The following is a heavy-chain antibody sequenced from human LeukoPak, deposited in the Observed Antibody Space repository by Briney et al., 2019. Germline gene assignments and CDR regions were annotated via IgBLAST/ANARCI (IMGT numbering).Heavy chain of an antibody. Sequence: GGSLRLSCAASGFTVSSNYMSWVRQAPGKGLEWVSVIYSSGSTYYADSVKGRFTISRDNSKNTLYLQMNSLRAEDTAVYYCARARYSGSYTVWYFDLWGRGTLVTVSS. CDR3: ARARYSGSYTVWYFDL. J-gene: IGHJ2*01. D-gene: IGHD1-26*01. CDR2: IYSSGST. V-gene: IGHV3-66*01. CDR1: GFTVSSNY.